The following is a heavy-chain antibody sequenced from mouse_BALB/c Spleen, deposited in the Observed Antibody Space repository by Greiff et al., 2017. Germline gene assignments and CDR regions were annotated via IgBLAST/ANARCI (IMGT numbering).Heavy chain of an antibody. CDR2: IRNKANGYTT. J-gene: IGHJ2*01. Sequence: EVKLVESGGGLVQPGGSLRLSCATSGFTFTDYYMSWVRQPPGKALEWLGFIRNKANGYTTEYSASVKGRFTISRDNSQSILYLQMNTLRAEDSATYYCARDHGNLYYFDYGGQGTTLTVSS. V-gene: IGHV7-3*02. CDR3: ARDHGNLYYFDY. CDR1: GFTFTDYY. D-gene: IGHD2-1*01.